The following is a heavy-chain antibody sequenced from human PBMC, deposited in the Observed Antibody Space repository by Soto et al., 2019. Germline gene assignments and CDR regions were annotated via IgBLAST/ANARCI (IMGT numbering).Heavy chain of an antibody. D-gene: IGHD1-1*01. V-gene: IGHV4-39*01. CDR3: ARVRDRVDY. CDR1: GGSISSSSYY. CDR2: IYYSGST. Sequence: SETLSLTCTVSGGSISSSSYYWGWIRQPPGRGLEWIGSIYYSGSTYYNPSLKSRVTISVDTSKNQFSLKLSSVTAADTAVYYCARVRDRVDYWGQGTLVTVSS. J-gene: IGHJ4*02.